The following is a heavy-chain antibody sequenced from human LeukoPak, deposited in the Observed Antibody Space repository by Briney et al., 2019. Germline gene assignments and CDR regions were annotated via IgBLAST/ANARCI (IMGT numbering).Heavy chain of an antibody. D-gene: IGHD3-22*01. CDR3: ARHPIVVVITEYYFDY. Sequence: TLSLTCTVSGGSISSGSYYWSWIRQPAGTGLEWIGRIYTSGSTNYSPSLKSRVTISVDTSKNQFSLKLSSVTAADTAVYYCARHPIVVVITEYYFDYWGQGTLVTVSS. CDR2: IYTSGST. J-gene: IGHJ4*02. V-gene: IGHV4-61*02. CDR1: GGSISSGSYY.